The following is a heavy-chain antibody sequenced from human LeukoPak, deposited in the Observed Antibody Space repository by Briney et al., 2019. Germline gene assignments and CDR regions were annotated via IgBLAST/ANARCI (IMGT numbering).Heavy chain of an antibody. D-gene: IGHD3-3*01. V-gene: IGHV3-11*04. CDR1: GFTFSDYY. Sequence: GGSLRLSCAASGFTFSDYYMSWIRQAPGKGLEWVSYISSSGSTIYYADSVKGRFTISRDNAKNSLYLQMNSLRAEDTAVYYCAKEAPADYDFWSGYYYDYWGQGTLVTVSS. J-gene: IGHJ4*02. CDR3: AKEAPADYDFWSGYYYDY. CDR2: ISSSGSTI.